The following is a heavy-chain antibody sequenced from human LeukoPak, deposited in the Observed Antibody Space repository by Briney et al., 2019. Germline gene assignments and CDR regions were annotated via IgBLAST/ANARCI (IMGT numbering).Heavy chain of an antibody. J-gene: IGHJ5*02. D-gene: IGHD3-16*01. Sequence: ASVKVSCKASGYTFTGYYMHWVRQAPGQGLEWMGWISASNGNTNYAQKFQGRVTMTTDTSTSTAYMELRSLRSDDTAVYYCARDRLGAFGGVSSDHWGQGTLLTVSS. V-gene: IGHV1-18*04. CDR2: ISASNGNT. CDR1: GYTFTGYY. CDR3: ARDRLGAFGGVSSDH.